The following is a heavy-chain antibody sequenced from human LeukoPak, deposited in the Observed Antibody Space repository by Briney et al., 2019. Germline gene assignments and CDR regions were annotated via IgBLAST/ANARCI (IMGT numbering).Heavy chain of an antibody. J-gene: IGHJ4*02. V-gene: IGHV3-23*01. CDR2: ISGSGGST. CDR1: GFTFSSYA. D-gene: IGHD3-10*01. Sequence: GGSLRLSCAASGFTFSSYAMSWVRQAPGKGLEWVSAISGSGGSTYYADSVKGRFTISRDNSKNTLYLQMNSLRAEDTAVYYCARDVGDNGSGSALDYRGQGTLVTVSS. CDR3: ARDVGDNGSGSALDY.